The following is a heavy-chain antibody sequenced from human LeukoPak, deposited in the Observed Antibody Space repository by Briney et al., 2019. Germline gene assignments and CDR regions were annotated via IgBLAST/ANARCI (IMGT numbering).Heavy chain of an antibody. Sequence: SETLSLTCSVSGGSISSSSYYWGWIRQPPGKGLEWIGYIYYSGTTNYNPSLKSRVTISVDTSKNQFSLKLSSVTAADTAVYYCASSHYLGIYNFDYWGQGTLVTVSS. V-gene: IGHV4-61*05. J-gene: IGHJ4*02. CDR1: GGSISSSSYY. CDR2: IYYSGTT. D-gene: IGHD3-16*01. CDR3: ASSHYLGIYNFDY.